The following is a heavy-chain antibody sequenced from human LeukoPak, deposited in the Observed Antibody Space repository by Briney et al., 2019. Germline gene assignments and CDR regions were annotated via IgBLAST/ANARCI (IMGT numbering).Heavy chain of an antibody. D-gene: IGHD3-10*01. J-gene: IGHJ5*02. CDR2: MNPNSGNT. CDR3: ARLAYGSGSYWGVYNWFDP. V-gene: IGHV1-8*01. CDR1: GYTFTSYD. Sequence: ASVKVSCKASGYTFTSYDINWVRQATGQGLEWMGWMNPNSGNTGYAQKFQGRVTMTRNTSISTAYMELSSLRSEDTAVYYCARLAYGSGSYWGVYNWFDPWGQGTLVTVSS.